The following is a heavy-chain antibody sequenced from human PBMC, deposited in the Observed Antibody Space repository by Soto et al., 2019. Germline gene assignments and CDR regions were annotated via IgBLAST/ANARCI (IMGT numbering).Heavy chain of an antibody. D-gene: IGHD2-15*01. V-gene: IGHV3-23*01. CDR3: AKDGGPTGTSDWYFDL. J-gene: IGHJ2*01. CDR2: ISGSGDEI. Sequence: GGSLRLSCATSGFIFRNQAMCWVRQGRGKGLEFVSCISGSGDEIFFLDSVKGRFAISRDNSKNTLSLHMNSQRAEDTAVYYCAKDGGPTGTSDWYFDLWGRGTLVTVSS. CDR1: GFIFRNQA.